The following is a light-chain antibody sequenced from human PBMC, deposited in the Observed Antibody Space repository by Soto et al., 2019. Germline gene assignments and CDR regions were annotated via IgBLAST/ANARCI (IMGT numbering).Light chain of an antibody. V-gene: IGKV3-11*01. J-gene: IGKJ4*01. CDR1: QSVTNN. Sequence: EIVMTQSPDTLSVSPGERAPLSCRASQSVTNNLAWYQQKPGQAPRLLIYGASTRTIAIPARFSGSGSGTDFTLTISSLEPEDFAVYYCQQRSNWPQLTFGGGTKVDIK. CDR2: GAS. CDR3: QQRSNWPQLT.